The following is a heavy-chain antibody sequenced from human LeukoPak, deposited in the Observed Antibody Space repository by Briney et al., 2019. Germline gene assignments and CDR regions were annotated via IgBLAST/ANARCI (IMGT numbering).Heavy chain of an antibody. CDR3: ARHREFSSSGYYFDY. J-gene: IGHJ4*02. Sequence: PSETLSLTCSVSRGSIISNYWNWIRQPPGKPLEWIGYIYYSGSTTYNPSLKSRVTISLDTSKNQFSLKLRSVTAADTAVYYCARHREFSSSGYYFDYWGQGTLVTVSS. V-gene: IGHV4-59*08. CDR1: RGSIISNY. CDR2: IYYSGST. D-gene: IGHD6-6*01.